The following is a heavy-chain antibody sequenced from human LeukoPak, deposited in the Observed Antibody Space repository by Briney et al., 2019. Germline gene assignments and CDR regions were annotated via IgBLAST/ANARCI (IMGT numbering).Heavy chain of an antibody. J-gene: IGHJ4*02. CDR1: GFTFSNYW. CDR2: IKQDGSEK. D-gene: IGHD5-18*01. V-gene: IGHV3-7*01. Sequence: PGGSLRLSRAASGFTFSNYWMAWVRQAPGKGLEWVANIKQDGSEKNYVDSVKGRFTISRDNARNSLYLQMNNLRAEDTAVYYCAREDTAHWGQGTLVTVSS. CDR3: AREDTAH.